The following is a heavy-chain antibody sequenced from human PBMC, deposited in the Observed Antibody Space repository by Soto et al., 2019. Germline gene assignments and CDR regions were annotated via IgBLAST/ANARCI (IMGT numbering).Heavy chain of an antibody. Sequence: ETLSLTCSVSGGSISSGSYYWAWIRQPPGKGLEWIGSIYYTGRTYHNSSLKSRVTISVDTSKNQFSLKLSSVTAADTAVYYCAITGVVIHDTWFDSWGQGTLVTVSS. V-gene: IGHV4-39*01. CDR1: GGSISSGSYY. D-gene: IGHD3-3*01. J-gene: IGHJ5*01. CDR3: AITGVVIHDTWFDS. CDR2: IYYTGRT.